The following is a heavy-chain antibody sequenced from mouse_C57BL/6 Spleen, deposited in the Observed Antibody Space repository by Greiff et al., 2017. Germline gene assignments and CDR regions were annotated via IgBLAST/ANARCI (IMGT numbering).Heavy chain of an antibody. CDR3: ARLLRNWYFDV. CDR1: GYTFTDYY. Sequence: EVQVVESGPELVKPGASVKISCKASGYTFTDYYMNWVKQSHGKSLEWIGDINPNNGGTSYNQKFKGKATLTVDKSSSTAYMELRSLTSEDSAVYYCARLLRNWYFDVWGTGTTVTVSS. CDR2: INPNNGGT. D-gene: IGHD1-1*01. V-gene: IGHV1-26*01. J-gene: IGHJ1*03.